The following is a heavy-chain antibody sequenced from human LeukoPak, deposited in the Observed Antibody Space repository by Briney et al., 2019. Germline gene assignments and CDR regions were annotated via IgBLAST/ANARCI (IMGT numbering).Heavy chain of an antibody. CDR2: IYYSGST. Sequence: SETLSLTCTVSGGSISSGGYYWRWIRQHPGKGLEWIGYIYYSGSTYYNPSLKSRVTISVDTSKNQFSPKLSSVTAADTAVYYCASYHFLGVVRDVWGKGTTVTVSS. CDR1: GGSISSGGYY. V-gene: IGHV4-31*03. D-gene: IGHD4-23*01. CDR3: ASYHFLGVVRDV. J-gene: IGHJ6*04.